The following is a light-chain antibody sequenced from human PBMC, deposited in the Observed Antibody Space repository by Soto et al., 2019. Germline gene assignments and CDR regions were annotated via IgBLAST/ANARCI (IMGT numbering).Light chain of an antibody. CDR2: GAS. CDR3: QQYGSSPPG. V-gene: IGKV3-20*01. J-gene: IGKJ3*01. CDR1: QSVSSSY. Sequence: EIVLTQSPGTLSLSPGERATLSCRASQSVSSSYLAWYQQKPGQAPRLLIYGASSRATGIPGRFSGSGSGTDFTLTISRLEPEDFAVYYCQQYGSSPPGFGPGTKVDIK.